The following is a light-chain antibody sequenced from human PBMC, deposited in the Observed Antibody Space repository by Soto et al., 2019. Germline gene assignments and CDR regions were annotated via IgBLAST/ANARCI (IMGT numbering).Light chain of an antibody. CDR3: QPYNSWPQLT. CDR1: QSVSSN. Sequence: EIVMTQSPATLSVSPGERATLSCRASQSVSSNLAWYQQKPGQAPRLLIYGASTRATGIPARFSGSGSGTDSTLIISSQQSEETDVDYWQPYNSWPQLTCGGGTDVEI. J-gene: IGKJ4*02. CDR2: GAS. V-gene: IGKV3-15*01.